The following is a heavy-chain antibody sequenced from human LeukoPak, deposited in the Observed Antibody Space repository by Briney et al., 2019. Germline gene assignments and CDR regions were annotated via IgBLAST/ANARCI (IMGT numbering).Heavy chain of an antibody. V-gene: IGHV3-7*01. CDR2: IKEDGSEK. CDR3: ARATASNWFDP. CDR1: GFTISSYW. D-gene: IGHD5-18*01. Sequence: GGSLRLSCAASGFTISSYWMSWVRQAPGKGLEWVANIKEDGSEKYYVDSVKGRFTISRDNAKNSLYLQMNSLRAEDTAIYYCARATASNWFDPWGQGTLVTVSS. J-gene: IGHJ5*02.